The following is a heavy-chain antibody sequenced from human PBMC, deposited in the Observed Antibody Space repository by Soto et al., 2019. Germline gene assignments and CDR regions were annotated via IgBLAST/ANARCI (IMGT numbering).Heavy chain of an antibody. CDR2: IIPIFGTA. J-gene: IGHJ6*02. V-gene: IGHV1-69*13. D-gene: IGHD1-26*01. Sequence: SVKVSCKASGGTFSSYAISWARQAPGQGLEWMGGIIPIFGTANYTQKFQGRVTITADESTSTAYMELSSLRSEDTAVYYCARVKSGSYYYYYGMDVWGQGTTVTVSS. CDR3: ARVKSGSYYYYYGMDV. CDR1: GGTFSSYA.